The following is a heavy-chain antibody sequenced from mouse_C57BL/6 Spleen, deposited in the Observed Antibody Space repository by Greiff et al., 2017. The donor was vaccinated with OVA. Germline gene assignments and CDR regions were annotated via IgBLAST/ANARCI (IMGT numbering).Heavy chain of an antibody. D-gene: IGHD2-5*01. CDR1: GYTFTSYW. Sequence: QVQLQQSGAELVRPGSSVKLSCKASGYTFTSYWMDWVKQRPGQGLEWIGNIYPSDSETHYNQKFKDKATLTVDKSSSTAYMQLSSLTSEDSAVYYCARWGAYYSNYGAYWGQGTLVTVSA. V-gene: IGHV1-61*01. J-gene: IGHJ3*01. CDR3: ARWGAYYSNYGAY. CDR2: IYPSDSET.